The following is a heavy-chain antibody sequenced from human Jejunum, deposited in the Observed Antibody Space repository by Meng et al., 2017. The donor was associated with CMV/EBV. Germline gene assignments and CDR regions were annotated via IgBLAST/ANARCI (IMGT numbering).Heavy chain of an antibody. V-gene: IGHV1-18*01. CDR2: ISLGNGQT. Sequence: QVQLVQLGAEVKKSGASVKVSCKASEYTFTDWCIYWVRQAPGQGLEWVGWISLGNGQTVYGHKVQGRVTVTTDTSTSTAYMELRSLRSDDTAMYYCARDVWGFDYWGQGTLVTVSS. CDR1: EYTFTDWC. CDR3: ARDVWGFDY. D-gene: IGHD7-27*01. J-gene: IGHJ4*02.